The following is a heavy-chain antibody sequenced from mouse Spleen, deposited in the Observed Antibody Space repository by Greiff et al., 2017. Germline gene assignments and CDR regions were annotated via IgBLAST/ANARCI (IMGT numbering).Heavy chain of an antibody. CDR2: IHPNSGNT. D-gene: IGHD4-1*01. Sequence: QVQLQQPGAELVKPGASVKLSCEASGYTFTGYWMHWVKQKPGQGLEWIGVIHPNSGNTNYNEKFNNKATLTVDKSSSTAYMQLSSLTSEDSAVYYCTREAGTAAWFAHWGQGTLVTVSA. V-gene: IGHV1-64*01. J-gene: IGHJ3*01. CDR3: TREAGTAAWFAH. CDR1: GYTFTGYW.